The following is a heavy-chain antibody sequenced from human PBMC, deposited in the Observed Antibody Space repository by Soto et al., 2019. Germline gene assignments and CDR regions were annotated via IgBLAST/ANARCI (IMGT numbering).Heavy chain of an antibody. D-gene: IGHD1-1*01. Sequence: SGPTLVNPTQPLTLTCTFSGFSLSTYRVGVAWLRQPPGQALEWLAIIYWDDDKTYSPSLKTRLTISKDTSKNQVVLTMTNMDPVDTATYYCARTLEDYYYGMDVWGQGTTVTVSS. CDR2: IYWDDDK. V-gene: IGHV2-5*02. CDR1: GFSLSTYRVG. CDR3: ARTLEDYYYGMDV. J-gene: IGHJ6*02.